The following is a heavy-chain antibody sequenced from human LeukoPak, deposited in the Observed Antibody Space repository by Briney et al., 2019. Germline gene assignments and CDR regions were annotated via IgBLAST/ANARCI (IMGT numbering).Heavy chain of an antibody. Sequence: PGGSLRLSCAASGFIFSSYGMHWVRQAPGKGLEWVAFIRYDGSNKYYADSVKGRFTISRDNSKNTLYLQMNSLRTEDTAVYYCARDNPRCCGVVPANIDDLWGQGTLVTVSS. D-gene: IGHD2-21*02. CDR3: ARDNPRCCGVVPANIDDL. J-gene: IGHJ5*02. V-gene: IGHV3-30*02. CDR1: GFIFSSYG. CDR2: IRYDGSNK.